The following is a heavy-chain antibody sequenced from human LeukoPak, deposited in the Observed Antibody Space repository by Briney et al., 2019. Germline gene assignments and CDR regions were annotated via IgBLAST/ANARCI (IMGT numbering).Heavy chain of an antibody. D-gene: IGHD1-26*01. CDR2: IYYSGST. Sequence: SETLSLTCTVSGGSISSSSYYWGWIRQPPGKGLEWIGSIYYSGSTYYNPSLKSRVTISVDTSKNQFSLKLSSVTAADTAVYYCAIVPEPGGATSNWFDPWGQGTLVTVSS. V-gene: IGHV4-39*07. CDR3: AIVPEPGGATSNWFDP. J-gene: IGHJ5*02. CDR1: GGSISSSSYY.